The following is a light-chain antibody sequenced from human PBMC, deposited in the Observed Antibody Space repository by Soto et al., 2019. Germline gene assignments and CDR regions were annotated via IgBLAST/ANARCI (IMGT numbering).Light chain of an antibody. CDR3: LLYYGGQLGV. J-gene: IGLJ2*01. Sequence: VVTQEPSLTVSPGGTVTLTCAVYTGAVTSSNYPNWFQQKPGQAPRSLMYSTNHKYSSTPARFSGALLGGKAALTLSGVQPEDEADYYCLLYYGGQLGVFGGGTKLTVL. CDR2: STN. V-gene: IGLV7-43*01. CDR1: TGAVTSSNY.